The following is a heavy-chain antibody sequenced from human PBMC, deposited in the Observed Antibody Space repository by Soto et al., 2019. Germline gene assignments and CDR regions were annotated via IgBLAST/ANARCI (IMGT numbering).Heavy chain of an antibody. CDR2: INPNSGGT. CDR1: GYTFTGYY. Sequence: ASVKVSCKASGYTFTGYYMHWVRQAPGQGLEWMGWINPNSGGTNYAQKFQGWVTMTRDTSISTAYMELSRLRSDDTAVYYCARDRRPVIFGVVSGLGHFDYWCQGTLVTVFS. J-gene: IGHJ4*02. V-gene: IGHV1-2*04. D-gene: IGHD3-3*01. CDR3: ARDRRPVIFGVVSGLGHFDY.